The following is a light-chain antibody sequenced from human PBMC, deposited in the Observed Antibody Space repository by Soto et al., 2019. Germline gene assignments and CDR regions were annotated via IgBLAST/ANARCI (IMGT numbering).Light chain of an antibody. J-gene: IGLJ1*01. Sequence: QSALTQPASVTGSAGQSITISCTGTSSDVGGYNYVSWYQQHPGKAPKLMIYEVSNRPSGVSNRFSGSKSGNTASLTISGLQAEDEADYYCSSYTSSSTFYVFGTGTKVTV. CDR2: EVS. V-gene: IGLV2-14*01. CDR1: SSDVGGYNY. CDR3: SSYTSSSTFYV.